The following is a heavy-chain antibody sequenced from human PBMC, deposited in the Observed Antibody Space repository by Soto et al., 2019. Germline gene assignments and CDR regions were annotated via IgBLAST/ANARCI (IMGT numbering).Heavy chain of an antibody. Sequence: GASVKVSCKASGGTFSSYAISWVRQAPGQGLEWMGGIIPIFGTANYAQKFQGRVTITADESTSTAYMELSSLRSEDTAVYYCASSLGEYYYDSSGYYDYWGQGTLVTVSS. V-gene: IGHV1-69*13. CDR3: ASSLGEYYYDSSGYYDY. D-gene: IGHD3-22*01. J-gene: IGHJ4*02. CDR2: IIPIFGTA. CDR1: GGTFSSYA.